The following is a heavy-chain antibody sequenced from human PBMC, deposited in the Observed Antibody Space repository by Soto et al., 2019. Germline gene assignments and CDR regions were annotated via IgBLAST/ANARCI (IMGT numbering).Heavy chain of an antibody. CDR3: ASSYYDFWSGYPIHDAFDI. V-gene: IGHV3-11*01. D-gene: IGHD3-3*01. CDR1: GFTFSDYY. CDR2: ISSSGSTI. J-gene: IGHJ3*02. Sequence: GGSLRLSCAASGFTFSDYYMSWIRQAPGKGLEWVSYISSSGSTIYYADSVKGRFTISRDNAKNSLYLQMNSLRAEDTAVYYCASSYYDFWSGYPIHDAFDIWGQGTMVTVSS.